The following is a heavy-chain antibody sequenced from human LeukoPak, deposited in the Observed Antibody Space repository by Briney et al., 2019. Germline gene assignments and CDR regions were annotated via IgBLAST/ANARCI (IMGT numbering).Heavy chain of an antibody. V-gene: IGHV3-23*01. J-gene: IGHJ4*02. Sequence: GGSLRLSCAASGFTFSSYSMNWVRQAPGKGLEWVSAISGSGGSTYYADSVKGRFTISRDNSKNTLYLQMNSLRAEDTAVYYCAKSSAVVTLHFDYWGQGTLVTVSS. CDR2: ISGSGGST. D-gene: IGHD4-23*01. CDR1: GFTFSSYS. CDR3: AKSSAVVTLHFDY.